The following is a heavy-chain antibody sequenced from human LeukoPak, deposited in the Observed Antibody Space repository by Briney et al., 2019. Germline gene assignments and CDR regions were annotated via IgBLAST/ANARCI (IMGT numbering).Heavy chain of an antibody. D-gene: IGHD2-8*01. CDR1: GFTFSDYY. J-gene: IGHJ6*03. Sequence: GGSLRLSCAASGFTFSDYYMSWIRQAPGKGLEWVSYISHSGRTMYYADSVKGRFTVSRDNAKNSLYLQMNSLRAGDTAVYYCARDSIVRGNIGNDMDVWGKGTTVTVSS. V-gene: IGHV3-11*01. CDR2: ISHSGRTM. CDR3: ARDSIVRGNIGNDMDV.